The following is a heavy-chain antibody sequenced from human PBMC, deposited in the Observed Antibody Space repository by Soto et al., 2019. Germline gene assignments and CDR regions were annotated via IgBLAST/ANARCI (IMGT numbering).Heavy chain of an antibody. V-gene: IGHV3-74*01. CDR2: INSDGSST. CDR3: SRVGGSTWH. Sequence: GGSLRLSCGASGFTFSSYWMHWVRQAPGKGLVWVSRINSDGSSTNYADFVKGRFAISRDNAKNTLYLQMNSLRVEDTAVYYCSRVGGSTWHWGQGTLVTVSS. J-gene: IGHJ4*02. D-gene: IGHD1-26*01. CDR1: GFTFSSYW.